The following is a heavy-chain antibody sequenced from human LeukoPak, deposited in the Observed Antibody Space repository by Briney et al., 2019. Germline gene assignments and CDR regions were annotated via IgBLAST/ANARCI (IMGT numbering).Heavy chain of an antibody. J-gene: IGHJ5*02. Sequence: PSETLSLTCTVSGGSISSYYWSWIRQPPGKGLEWIGYIYYSGSTNYNPSLKSRVTISVDTSKNQFSLKLTSLTAADTAVYYCARADSSGWYFSGWFDPWGQGTLVTVSS. CDR1: GGSISSYY. D-gene: IGHD6-19*01. CDR3: ARADSSGWYFSGWFDP. CDR2: IYYSGST. V-gene: IGHV4-59*12.